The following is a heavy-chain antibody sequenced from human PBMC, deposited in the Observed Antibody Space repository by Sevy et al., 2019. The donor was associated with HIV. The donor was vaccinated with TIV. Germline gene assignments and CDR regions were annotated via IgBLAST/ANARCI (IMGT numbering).Heavy chain of an antibody. D-gene: IGHD3-22*01. CDR1: GFTFSGSA. J-gene: IGHJ2*01. Sequence: GGSLRLSCAASGFTFSGSAMHWVRQASGKGLEWVGRIRSKANSYATAYAASGKGRFTISRDDSKNTAYLQMNSLKTEDTAVYYCTQSMDYYDSSGYPLHWYFDLWGRGTLVTVSS. CDR3: TQSMDYYDSSGYPLHWYFDL. CDR2: IRSKANSYAT. V-gene: IGHV3-73*01.